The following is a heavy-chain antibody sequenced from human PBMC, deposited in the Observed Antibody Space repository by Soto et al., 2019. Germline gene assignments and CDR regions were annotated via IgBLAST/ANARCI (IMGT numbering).Heavy chain of an antibody. J-gene: IGHJ6*02. CDR1: GYSFTSYW. Sequence: ESLKISCKGSGYSFTSYWIGWVRQMPGKGLEWMGIIYPGDSDTRYSPSFQGQVTISADKSISTAYLQWSSLKASDTAMYYCARDVVVVAATTYYYYGMDVWGQGTTVTVSS. CDR3: ARDVVVVAATTYYYYGMDV. V-gene: IGHV5-51*01. CDR2: IYPGDSDT. D-gene: IGHD2-15*01.